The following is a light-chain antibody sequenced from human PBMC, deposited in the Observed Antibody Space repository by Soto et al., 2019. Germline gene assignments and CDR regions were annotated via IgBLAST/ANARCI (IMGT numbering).Light chain of an antibody. CDR1: SGHSSNA. Sequence: QSVLTQSPSASASLGASVKLTCTLSSGHSSNAIAWHQQQPEKGPRYLMKVNSDGSHNKGDGIPDRFSGSSSGAERYLTISSLQSEDEADYYCQTWGTGLRVFGTGTKLTVL. CDR3: QTWGTGLRV. CDR2: VNSDGSH. V-gene: IGLV4-69*01. J-gene: IGLJ1*01.